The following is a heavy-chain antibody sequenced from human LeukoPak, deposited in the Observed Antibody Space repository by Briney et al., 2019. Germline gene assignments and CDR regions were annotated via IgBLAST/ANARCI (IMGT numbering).Heavy chain of an antibody. V-gene: IGHV1-2*02. J-gene: IGHJ4*02. CDR1: GYTFTGYY. D-gene: IGHD3-16*01. CDR2: INPNRGGT. CDR3: AREGGY. Sequence: ASVKVSCKASGYTFTGYYMYWVRQAPGQGLEWMGWINPNRGGTKFAQKFQGRVTMTSDTSINTAYMELNRLTSDDTAVYYCAREGGYWGQGTLVTVSS.